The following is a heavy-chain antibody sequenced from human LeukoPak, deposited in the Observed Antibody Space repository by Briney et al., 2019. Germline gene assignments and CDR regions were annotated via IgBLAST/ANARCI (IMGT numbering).Heavy chain of an antibody. CDR1: GFTFSSYA. Sequence: GGSLRLSCAASGFTFSSYAMSWVRQAPGKGLEWVSAISGSGGSTYYADSVKGRFTISRDNSKNTLYLQMNSLRAEDTAVYYCAKEGKYSSGWYGRDYFDYWGQGTLVTVSS. CDR3: AKEGKYSSGWYGRDYFDY. V-gene: IGHV3-23*01. D-gene: IGHD6-19*01. J-gene: IGHJ4*02. CDR2: ISGSGGST.